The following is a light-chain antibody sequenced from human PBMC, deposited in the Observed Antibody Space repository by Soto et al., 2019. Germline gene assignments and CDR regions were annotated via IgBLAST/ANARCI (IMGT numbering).Light chain of an antibody. Sequence: EIVMTQSPATLSVPPGEITTLSCRASQSVNSNLAWYQHKPGQAPRLLIYGSSTRATGVPARFSGSGSGTEFILPITSLQSEDAAVYYCQQYYKWPRGTFGQGTKLDIK. CDR3: QQYYKWPRGT. CDR2: GSS. V-gene: IGKV3-15*01. CDR1: QSVNSN. J-gene: IGKJ2*02.